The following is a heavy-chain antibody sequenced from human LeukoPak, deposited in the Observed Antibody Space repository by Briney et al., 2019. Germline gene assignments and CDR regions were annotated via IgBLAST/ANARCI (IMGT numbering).Heavy chain of an antibody. J-gene: IGHJ4*02. CDR2: ISNNGGYT. CDR1: GFTFSSSA. D-gene: IGHD3-22*01. V-gene: IGHV3-23*01. Sequence: GGSLRLSCAASGFTFSSSAMSWVRQAPGKGLKWVSAISNNGGYTYYADSVQGRFTISRDNSKSTLCLQMNSLRDEDTAVYYCAKHRFESGGYHSTDWGQGTLVTVSS. CDR3: AKHRFESGGYHSTD.